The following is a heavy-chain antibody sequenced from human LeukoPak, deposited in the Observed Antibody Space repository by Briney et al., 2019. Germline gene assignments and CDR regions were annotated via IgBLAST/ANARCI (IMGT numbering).Heavy chain of an antibody. J-gene: IGHJ4*02. D-gene: IGHD3-22*01. Sequence: PSETLSLTCTVSGGSISSSNYYWGWIRQPPGKGLEWIGSMSYSGSTHYNPSLKSRVTISVDTSKNQFSLKLSSMTATDTAVYHCARGTHYYDSGGYGYFDYWGQGTLVTVSS. V-gene: IGHV4-39*01. CDR1: GGSISSSNYY. CDR2: MSYSGST. CDR3: ARGTHYYDSGGYGYFDY.